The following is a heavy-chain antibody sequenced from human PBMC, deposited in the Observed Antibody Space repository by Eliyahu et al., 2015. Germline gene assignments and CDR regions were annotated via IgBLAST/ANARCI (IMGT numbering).Heavy chain of an antibody. D-gene: IGHD6-19*01. CDR3: ARGGYDSGKDYFDY. V-gene: IGHV1-2*04. CDR2: MSPDSGST. J-gene: IGHJ4*02. CDR1: GYTFTDHY. Sequence: QVQLVQSGAEVKKPGASVKVSCKASGYTFTDHYIHLIRQAPGPGLEWMGSMSPDSGSTDYVQKFQTWVTMTRDTSISTVYMEVSRLTSDDTAIYYCARGGYDSGKDYFDYWGQGTLVTVSS.